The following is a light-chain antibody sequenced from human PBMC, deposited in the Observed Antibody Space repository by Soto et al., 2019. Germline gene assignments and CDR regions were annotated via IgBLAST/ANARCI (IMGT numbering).Light chain of an antibody. V-gene: IGKV2-28*01. CDR3: MQALQTPT. CDR2: LGS. J-gene: IGKJ4*02. Sequence: DTVMTQSPLSLPVTPGEPASISCRSSQSLLHGNGYNYLDWYLQKPGQSPQLLIYLGSNRASGVPDRFSGSGSGTDFTLKSSRVEAEDVGVYYCMQALQTPTFGGGTKVEIK. CDR1: QSLLHGNGYNY.